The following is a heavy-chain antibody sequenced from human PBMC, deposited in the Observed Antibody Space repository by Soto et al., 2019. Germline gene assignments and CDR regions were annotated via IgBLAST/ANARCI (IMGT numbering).Heavy chain of an antibody. Sequence: ETLSLTCTVSGGSISSSSYYGGWIRQPPGKGLEWIGSIYYGGSTYYNPSLKSRVTISLDTSRNQFSLKLTSVTAADTAVYYCARSLLTSSWYAGSWGQGTLVTVSS. CDR3: ARSLLTSSWYAGS. J-gene: IGHJ5*02. CDR2: IYYGGST. D-gene: IGHD6-13*01. V-gene: IGHV4-39*07. CDR1: GGSISSSSYY.